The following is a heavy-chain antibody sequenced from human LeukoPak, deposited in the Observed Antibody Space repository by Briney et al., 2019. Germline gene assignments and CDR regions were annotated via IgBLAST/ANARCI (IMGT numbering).Heavy chain of an antibody. CDR1: GVSISSYY. CDR2: IYYSGST. V-gene: IGHV4-59*01. D-gene: IGHD6-13*01. J-gene: IGHJ3*02. Sequence: SETLSLTCTVSGVSISSYYWSWIRQPPGKGLEWIGYIYYSGSTNYNPSLKSRVTISVDTSKNQFSLKLSYVTAADTAVYYCARALGGYSSSYAFDIWGQGTMVTVSS. CDR3: ARALGGYSSSYAFDI.